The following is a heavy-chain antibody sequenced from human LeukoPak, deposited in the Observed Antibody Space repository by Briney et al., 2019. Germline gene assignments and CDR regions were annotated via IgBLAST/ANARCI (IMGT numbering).Heavy chain of an antibody. Sequence: SETLSLTCSVSGGSVSSGSYYWSWIRQPPGKGLEWIGYIYSSGSTNYNPSLESRVTISVDTSKNQFSLQLSSVTAADTAVYYCARFAYCGGHCWYYFDYWGQGTLVTVSS. CDR1: GGSVSSGSYY. CDR3: ARFAYCGGHCWYYFDY. D-gene: IGHD2-21*02. V-gene: IGHV4-61*01. J-gene: IGHJ4*02. CDR2: IYSSGST.